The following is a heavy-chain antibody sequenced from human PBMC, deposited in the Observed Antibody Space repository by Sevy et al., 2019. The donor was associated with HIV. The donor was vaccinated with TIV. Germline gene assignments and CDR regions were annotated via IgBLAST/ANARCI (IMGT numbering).Heavy chain of an antibody. Sequence: GGSLRLSCAASGFTFSSYAMSWVRQAPGKGLEWVAAISCGGGSTYYADSVKGRFTISRDNSKNTLYLQMNSLRAEDKAIYDYDKASSSSWATYYYYYYGMDVWGQGTTVTVSS. D-gene: IGHD6-13*01. CDR1: GFTFSSYA. CDR2: ISCGGGST. J-gene: IGHJ6*02. CDR3: DKASSSSWATYYYYYYGMDV. V-gene: IGHV3-23*01.